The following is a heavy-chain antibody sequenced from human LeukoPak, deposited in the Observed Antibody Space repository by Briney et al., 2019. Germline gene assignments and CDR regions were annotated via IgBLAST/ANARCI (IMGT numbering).Heavy chain of an antibody. CDR3: VYYYGSGSVEY. V-gene: IGHV4-39*01. CDR2: FYYSGST. CDR1: GGSITSSNYY. D-gene: IGHD3-10*01. Sequence: TSETLSLTCTVSGGSITSSNYYWGWIRQPPGKWLEWIGSFYYSGSTNYNPSLKSRVTISVDTSKNQFSLKLSSVTAADTAVYYCVYYYGSGSVEYWGQGTLVTVSS. J-gene: IGHJ4*02.